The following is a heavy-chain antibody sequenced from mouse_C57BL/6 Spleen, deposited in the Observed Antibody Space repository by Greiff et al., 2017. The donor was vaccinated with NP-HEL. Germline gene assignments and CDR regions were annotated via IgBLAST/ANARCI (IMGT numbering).Heavy chain of an antibody. CDR3: ARLGYYGSSYAMDY. Sequence: EVQVVESGGGLVKPGGSLKLSCAASGFTFSDYGMHWVRQAPEKGLEWVAYISSGSSTIYYADTVKGRFTISRDNAKNTLFLQMTSLRSEDTAMYYCARLGYYGSSYAMDYWGQGTSVTVSS. D-gene: IGHD1-1*01. V-gene: IGHV5-17*01. CDR1: GFTFSDYG. CDR2: ISSGSSTI. J-gene: IGHJ4*01.